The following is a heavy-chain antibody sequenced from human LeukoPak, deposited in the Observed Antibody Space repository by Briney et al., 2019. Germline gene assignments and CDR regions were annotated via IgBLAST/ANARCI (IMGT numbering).Heavy chain of an antibody. V-gene: IGHV3-7*05. CDR3: ASYRARRGATSSFDY. D-gene: IGHD1-26*01. J-gene: IGHJ4*02. CDR2: IKQDGSEK. CDR1: GFTFSSYW. Sequence: GGSLRLSCAASGFTFSSYWMSWVRQAPGKGLDWVAKIKQDGSEKYYVDSVKGRFTISRDNAKNSLYLQMNSLRAEDTAVYYCASYRARRGATSSFDYWGQGTLVTVSS.